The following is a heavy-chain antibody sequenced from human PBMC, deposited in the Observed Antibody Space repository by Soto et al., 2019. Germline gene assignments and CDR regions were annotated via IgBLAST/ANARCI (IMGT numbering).Heavy chain of an antibody. Sequence: SETLSLTCAVYGGSFSGYYWNWIRQPPGKGLEWIGEIDHSGYTNYNPSLKSRVTISVNTSKNQFSLRLTSVTAADTAVYYCARVRDWFDPWGQGTLVTVSS. D-gene: IGHD3-3*01. CDR1: GGSFSGYY. J-gene: IGHJ5*02. CDR2: IDHSGYT. CDR3: ARVRDWFDP. V-gene: IGHV4-34*01.